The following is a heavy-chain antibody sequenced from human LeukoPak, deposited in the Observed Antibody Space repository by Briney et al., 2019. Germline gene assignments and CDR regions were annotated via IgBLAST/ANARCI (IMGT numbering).Heavy chain of an antibody. J-gene: IGHJ4*02. CDR3: ARGGYYGSGSFPDY. CDR1: DYSFCSFG. Sequence: ASVNVSCKASDYSFCSFGINWVRQSPGQGREWMGWISAYNGNTNYAQKVQGRVTMTTATYTSTAYMDLMNLRSADTAVYYCARGGYYGSGSFPDYWGQGTLVTVSS. CDR2: ISAYNGNT. V-gene: IGHV1-18*01. D-gene: IGHD3-10*01.